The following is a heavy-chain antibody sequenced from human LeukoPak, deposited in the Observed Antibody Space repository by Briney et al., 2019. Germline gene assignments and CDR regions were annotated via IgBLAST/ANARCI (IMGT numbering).Heavy chain of an antibody. D-gene: IGHD3-10*01. CDR1: GFTFTRFW. J-gene: IGHJ4*02. CDR3: TRGGEEPFDY. V-gene: IGHV3-74*01. Sequence: GGSLSLSCAGSGFTFTRFWMHRVRQAPGKGLVWVSRINVEGTTTTYADSVEGRFTISRDENTLYLQMNHLRVDDTAVYYCTRGGEEPFDYWGQGTLVTVSS. CDR2: INVEGTTT.